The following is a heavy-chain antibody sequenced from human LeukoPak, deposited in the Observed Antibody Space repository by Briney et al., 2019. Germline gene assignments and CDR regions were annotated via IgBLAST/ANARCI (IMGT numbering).Heavy chain of an antibody. J-gene: IGHJ2*01. CDR1: GGSISSYY. Sequence: SETLSLTCTVSGGSISSYYWSWIRQPAGKGLEWIGRIYTSGSTNYNPSLKSRVTMSVDTSKNQFSLKLSSVTAADTAVYYCARAIHCSSTSCYGVWYFDLWGRGTLVTVSS. D-gene: IGHD2-2*01. CDR2: IYTSGST. V-gene: IGHV4-4*07. CDR3: ARAIHCSSTSCYGVWYFDL.